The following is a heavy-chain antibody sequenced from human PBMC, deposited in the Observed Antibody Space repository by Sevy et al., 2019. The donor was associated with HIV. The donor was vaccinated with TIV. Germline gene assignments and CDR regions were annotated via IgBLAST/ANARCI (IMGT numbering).Heavy chain of an antibody. D-gene: IGHD1-26*01. CDR2: IKQDGSEK. J-gene: IGHJ4*02. CDR3: ARSEWELPDPFDY. V-gene: IGHV3-7*01. CDR1: GFTFSSYW. Sequence: GGSLRLSCAASGFTFSSYWMSWVRQAPGKGLEWVANIKQDGSEKYYVDSVKGRFTISRDNAKNSLYLQMNSLRAEDTAVYYWARSEWELPDPFDYWGQRTLVTVSS.